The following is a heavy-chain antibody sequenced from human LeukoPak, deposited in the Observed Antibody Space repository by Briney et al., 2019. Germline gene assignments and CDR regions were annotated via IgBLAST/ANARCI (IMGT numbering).Heavy chain of an antibody. Sequence: PGGSLRLSCAASGFTFSSYSMNWVRQAPGKGLEWVSAISGSGGSTYYADSVKGRFTISRDNSKNTLYLQMNSLRAEDTAVYYCAKDQPGNYYDSSGYPEVPFDYWGQGTLVTVSS. CDR2: ISGSGGST. J-gene: IGHJ4*02. CDR3: AKDQPGNYYDSSGYPEVPFDY. D-gene: IGHD3-22*01. CDR1: GFTFSSYS. V-gene: IGHV3-23*01.